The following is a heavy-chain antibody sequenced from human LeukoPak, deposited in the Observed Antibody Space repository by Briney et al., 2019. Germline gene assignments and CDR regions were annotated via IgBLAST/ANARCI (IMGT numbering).Heavy chain of an antibody. Sequence: GGSLRPSCAASGFTASNNFMSWVRQAPGKGLEWVSVVYSGGTTYYTDSVKGRFTISRDNSKNTVYLQMNSLRAEDTAVYYCARESGSGNSLGLNDAFDIWGQGTMVTVSS. CDR2: VYSGGTT. V-gene: IGHV3-66*01. CDR3: ARESGSGNSLGLNDAFDI. J-gene: IGHJ3*02. D-gene: IGHD3-10*01. CDR1: GFTASNNF.